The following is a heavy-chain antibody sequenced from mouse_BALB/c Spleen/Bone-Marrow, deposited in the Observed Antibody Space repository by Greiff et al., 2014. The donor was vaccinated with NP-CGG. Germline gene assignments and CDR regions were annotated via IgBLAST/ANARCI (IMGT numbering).Heavy chain of an antibody. CDR1: EFAFSRYW. Sequence: VQLKQSGGGLVQPGGSLNLSCAASEFAFSRYWMSWARQAPGKGQEWIGEINPGSSTINYTPSLKDKFIISRDNAKNTLYLQMRKVRSEDSARYYYTRRAYYALDYWGQGTTVTVSS. J-gene: IGHJ4*01. CDR3: TRRAYYALDY. CDR2: INPGSSTI. V-gene: IGHV4-2*02.